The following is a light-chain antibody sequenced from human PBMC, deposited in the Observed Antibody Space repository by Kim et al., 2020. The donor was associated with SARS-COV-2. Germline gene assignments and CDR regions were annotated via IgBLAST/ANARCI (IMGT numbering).Light chain of an antibody. J-gene: IGLJ1*01. V-gene: IGLV3-19*01. CDR1: SLRSYF. CDR3: NSRDSSGDHFV. Sequence: SSELTQDPAVSVALGQTVRITCRGDSLRSYFASWYQQKPGQAPLPVMFDKDNRPSGIPDRFSGSSSGDTASLTITGGQAEDEADYYCNSRDSSGDHFVFG. CDR2: DKD.